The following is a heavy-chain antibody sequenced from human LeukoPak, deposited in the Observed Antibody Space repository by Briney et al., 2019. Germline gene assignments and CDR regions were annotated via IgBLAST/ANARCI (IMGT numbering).Heavy chain of an antibody. D-gene: IGHD4-17*01. CDR1: GGTFSSYA. Sequence: ASVKVSCKASGGTFSSYAISWVRQAPGQGLEWMGGIIPIFGTANYAQKFQGRVTITADESTSTAYMELSSLRSEDTAVYYCALSDDYGDYVPKWWFDPWGQGTLVTVSS. V-gene: IGHV1-69*13. CDR2: IIPIFGTA. J-gene: IGHJ5*02. CDR3: ALSDDYGDYVPKWWFDP.